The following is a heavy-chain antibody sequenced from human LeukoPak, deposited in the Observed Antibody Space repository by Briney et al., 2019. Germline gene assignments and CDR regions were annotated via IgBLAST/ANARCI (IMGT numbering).Heavy chain of an antibody. J-gene: IGHJ4*02. D-gene: IGHD3-10*01. CDR2: IYSDGRT. V-gene: IGHV3-53*01. Sequence: GGSLRLSCAVSGFIVSTNYMSWVRQAPGKGLQWVLVIYSDGRTYYADSVKGRFTVSRDDSKNTLYLQMHGLRVEDTAVYYCATTLGSGTPYKHWGLGTLVTVSS. CDR3: ATTLGSGTPYKH. CDR1: GFIVSTNY.